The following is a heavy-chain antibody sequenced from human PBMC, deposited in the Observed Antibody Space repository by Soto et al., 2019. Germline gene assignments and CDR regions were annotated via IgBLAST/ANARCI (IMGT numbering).Heavy chain of an antibody. V-gene: IGHV3-33*01. D-gene: IGHD1-26*01. CDR3: RRDAYGGSRYYFDS. CDR2: IWYDVINK. CDR1: GFSFSNYA. J-gene: IGHJ4*02. Sequence: PAGSLRLSCAASGFSFSNYAMHWVRQAACKGLDWVAVIWYDVINKYYAASVKGRFTISKDNSQTTVSLQMNSLRAEESAVYYGRRDAYGGSRYYFDSWCEGNLVAVSS.